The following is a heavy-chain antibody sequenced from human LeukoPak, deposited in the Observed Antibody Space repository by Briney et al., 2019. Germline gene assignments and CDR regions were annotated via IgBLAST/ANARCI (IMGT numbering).Heavy chain of an antibody. CDR3: AWYSRSSEAY. J-gene: IGHJ4*02. V-gene: IGHV3-7*01. CDR2: IKQDGSEK. Sequence: PGGSLRLSCAASGFTFSTSWMSWVRLAPGRGLEWVANIKQDGSEKNYVDSVKGRFIISRDTAKDLLYLQMNSLRVEDTAMYYCAWYSRSSEAYWGQGTLVTVSS. D-gene: IGHD6-6*01. CDR1: GFTFSTSW.